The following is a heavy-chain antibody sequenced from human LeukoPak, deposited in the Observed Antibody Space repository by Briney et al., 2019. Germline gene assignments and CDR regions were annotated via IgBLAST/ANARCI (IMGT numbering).Heavy chain of an antibody. CDR3: AIIRFLEWPNYYYYGMDV. D-gene: IGHD3-3*01. Sequence: ASVKVSCKASGYTFTGYYMHWVRQAPGQGLEWMGWINPNSGGRNYAQKFQGRVTMTRDTSISTAYMELSRLRSDDTAVYYCAIIRFLEWPNYYYYGMDVWGQGTTVTVSS. J-gene: IGHJ6*02. CDR1: GYTFTGYY. V-gene: IGHV1-2*02. CDR2: INPNSGGR.